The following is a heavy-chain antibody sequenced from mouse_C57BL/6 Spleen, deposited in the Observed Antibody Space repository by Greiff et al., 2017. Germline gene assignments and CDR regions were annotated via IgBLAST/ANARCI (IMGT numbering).Heavy chain of an antibody. Sequence: QVQLQQPGAELVKPGASVKMSCKASGYTFTSYWITWVKQRPGQGLEWIGDIYPGSGSTNYNEKFKSKATLTVDTSSSTAYMQLSSLTSEDSAVYYCARGDYYGSSYVNYYFDDWGQGTTLTVSS. J-gene: IGHJ2*01. CDR2: IYPGSGST. V-gene: IGHV1-55*01. CDR3: ARGDYYGSSYVNYYFDD. D-gene: IGHD1-1*01. CDR1: GYTFTSYW.